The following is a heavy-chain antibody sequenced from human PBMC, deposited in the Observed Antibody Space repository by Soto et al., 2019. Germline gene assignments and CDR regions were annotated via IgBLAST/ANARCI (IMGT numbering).Heavy chain of an antibody. CDR3: SRGEQYSGRIFDY. J-gene: IGHJ4*01. CDR1: GDSVSSNSAG. D-gene: IGHD1-26*01. Sequence: PSQTLSLTCAITGDSVSSNSAGWSWVRQSPSRGLEWLGRTYYRSKWYYEYAVSVRGRITINPDTSKNQYSLQLNSVTPEDTAMYLCSRGEQYSGRIFDYWGQGTLVTVSS. CDR2: TYYRSKWYY. V-gene: IGHV6-1*01.